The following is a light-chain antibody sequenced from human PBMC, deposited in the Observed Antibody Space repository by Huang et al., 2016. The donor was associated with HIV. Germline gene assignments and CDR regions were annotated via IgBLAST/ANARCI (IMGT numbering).Light chain of an antibody. J-gene: IGKJ2*01. V-gene: IGKV2-28*01. Sequence: DIVMTQSPLSQPVTPGEPASISCRSSQSLLHSNGYNYLDWYLQQPGQSPQVLIYLGSNRASGGPDRFSGSGSGTDFTLKISRVEAEDVGVYYCMQALQTPPYTFGQGTKLEIK. CDR2: LGS. CDR3: MQALQTPPYT. CDR1: QSLLHSNGYNY.